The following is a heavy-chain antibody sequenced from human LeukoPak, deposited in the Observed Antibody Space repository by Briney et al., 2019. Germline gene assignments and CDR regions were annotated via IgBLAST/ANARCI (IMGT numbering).Heavy chain of an antibody. CDR1: GFTFRHYW. J-gene: IGHJ5*02. Sequence: PGGSLTLACAASGFTFRHYWMHWVRQAPGKGLVWVAHIHNDGDGPTYADSVKGRFTISRDNAKNTLYLQMNSLRAEDTAVYYCARDRPHNWFDPWGQGTLVTVSS. CDR2: IHNDGDGP. CDR3: ARDRPHNWFDP. V-gene: IGHV3-74*01.